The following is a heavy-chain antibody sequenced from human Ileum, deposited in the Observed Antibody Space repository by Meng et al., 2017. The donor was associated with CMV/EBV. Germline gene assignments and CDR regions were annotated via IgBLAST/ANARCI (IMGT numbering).Heavy chain of an antibody. CDR3: ATGERQWQLLFDC. CDR2: IKSKADGEAA. CDR1: GLSFTQTW. V-gene: IGHV3-15*01. Sequence: GGSLRLSCVASGLSFTQTWMSWVRQAPGKGLEWVGRIKSKADGEAAEYSASVRGRFTISRDDSENTLYLQMNSLDIEDTGVYYCATGERQWQLLFDCWGQGTLVTVSS. J-gene: IGHJ4*02. D-gene: IGHD6-19*01.